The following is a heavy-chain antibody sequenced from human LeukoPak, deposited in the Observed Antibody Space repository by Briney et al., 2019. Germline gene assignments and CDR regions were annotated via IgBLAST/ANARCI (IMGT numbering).Heavy chain of an antibody. D-gene: IGHD5/OR15-5a*01. CDR1: GGSISSNTYF. Sequence: SETLSFTCNVSGGSISSNTYFWRWIRRPPGKGLEWIGSIRYSGSTYYNPSLKSRVTISVDTSKNQFSLNLSSLTAADRAVFFWATLDTVSNLHWVRPWGQGNPRTVS. CDR3: ATLDTVSNLHWVRP. CDR2: IRYSGST. J-gene: IGHJ5*02. V-gene: IGHV4-39*01.